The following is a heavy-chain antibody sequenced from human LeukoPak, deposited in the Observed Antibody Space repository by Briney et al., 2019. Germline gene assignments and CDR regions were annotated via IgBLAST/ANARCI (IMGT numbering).Heavy chain of an antibody. CDR2: IYPDDSDT. V-gene: IGHV5-51*01. CDR1: VYSFTTYW. D-gene: IGHD3-10*01. CDR3: VRQRGASGTINHFDP. J-gene: IGHJ5*02. Sequence: GDPLRISGKTSVYSFTTYWISGLRQMPGTGLEGLDAIYPDDSDTRYSPSFQGQVVISADRSIRTAYLQWDTLKTSDTAMYYCVRQRGASGTINHFDPWGQGTLVTVSS.